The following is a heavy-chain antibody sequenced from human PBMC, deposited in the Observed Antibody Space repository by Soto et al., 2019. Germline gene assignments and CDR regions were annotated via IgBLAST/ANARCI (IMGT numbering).Heavy chain of an antibody. J-gene: IGHJ3*01. CDR3: ARARWYDAFDV. V-gene: IGHV4-38-2*01. Sequence: SETLSLTCAVSGFFISSGNYWGWIRKPPGKGLEWTGSIFHGGNTYYNPSLKSQVTISVDMSRNQFSLKLNSVTAAGTAVYYCARARWYDAFDVWGQGTVVTVSS. D-gene: IGHD2-15*01. CDR2: IFHGGNT. CDR1: GFFISSGNY.